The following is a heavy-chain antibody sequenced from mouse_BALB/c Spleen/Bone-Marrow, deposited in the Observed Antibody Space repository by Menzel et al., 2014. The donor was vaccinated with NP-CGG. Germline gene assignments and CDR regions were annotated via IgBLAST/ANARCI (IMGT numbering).Heavy chain of an antibody. J-gene: IGHJ1*01. Sequence: EVQLQQSGAELVKPGASVKLSCTASGFNIKDTYMHWVKQRPEQGLEWIGRIDPANGNTKYDPKFQGKATITADTSSNTAYLQLSSQTSEDTAVYYCASYRYWWYFDVWGAGTAVTVSS. CDR3: ASYRYWWYFDV. CDR2: IDPANGNT. V-gene: IGHV14-3*02. D-gene: IGHD2-14*01. CDR1: GFNIKDTY.